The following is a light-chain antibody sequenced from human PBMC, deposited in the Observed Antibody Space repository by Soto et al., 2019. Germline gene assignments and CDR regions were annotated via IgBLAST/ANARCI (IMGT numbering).Light chain of an antibody. CDR1: QGITNF. CDR3: QKYNSAPS. J-gene: IGKJ4*01. CDR2: EAS. V-gene: IGKV1-27*01. Sequence: DIRMTQSPSCLSACVGERVHITCRASQGITNFLAWYQQKPGKVPKLLIYEASTFQSGVPSRFSGSGSGTDFTLTISSLQPEDVATSYCQKYNSAPSFGGGTKVDIK.